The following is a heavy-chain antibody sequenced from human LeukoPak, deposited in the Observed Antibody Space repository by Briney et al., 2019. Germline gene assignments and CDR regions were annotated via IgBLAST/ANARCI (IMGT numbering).Heavy chain of an antibody. CDR3: ARGYSYGGYYYYYMDV. V-gene: IGHV1-69*06. CDR2: IIPIFGTA. J-gene: IGHJ6*03. Sequence: GASVKVSCKASGGTFSSYAISWVRQAPGQGLEWMGGIIPIFGTANYAQKFQGRVTITADKSTSTAYMELSSLRSEDTAVYYCARGYSYGGYYYYYMDVWGKGTTVTVSS. CDR1: GGTFSSYA. D-gene: IGHD5-18*01.